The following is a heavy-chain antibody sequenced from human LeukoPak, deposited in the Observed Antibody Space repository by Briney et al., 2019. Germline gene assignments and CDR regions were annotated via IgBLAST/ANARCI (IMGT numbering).Heavy chain of an antibody. Sequence: ASVKVSCKASGYTFTSNYIHWVRQATGQGLEWLGRMSASSGNTGYAQKFQGRVSMTRATSISTAYLELSSLTFEDTAVYYCARTPPKGDIDYWGQGTLVTVSS. D-gene: IGHD2-21*02. J-gene: IGHJ4*02. CDR1: GYTFTSNY. V-gene: IGHV1-8*02. CDR2: MSASSGNT. CDR3: ARTPPKGDIDY.